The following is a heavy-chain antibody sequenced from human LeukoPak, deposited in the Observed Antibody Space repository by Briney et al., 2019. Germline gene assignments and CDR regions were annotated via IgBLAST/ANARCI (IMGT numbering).Heavy chain of an antibody. V-gene: IGHV1-2*04. CDR1: GYTFTGYY. CDR3: VRAGYCSGGSCYGGVYFQH. Sequence: WASVKVSCKASGYTFTGYYMHWVRQAPGQGLEWMGRINPNSGGTNYAQKFQGWVTMTRDTSISTAYMELSRLRSDDTAVYYCVRAGYCSGGSCYGGVYFQHWGQGTLVTVSS. J-gene: IGHJ1*01. CDR2: INPNSGGT. D-gene: IGHD2-15*01.